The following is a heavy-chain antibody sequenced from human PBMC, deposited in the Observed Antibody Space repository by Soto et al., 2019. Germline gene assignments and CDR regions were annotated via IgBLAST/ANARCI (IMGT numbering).Heavy chain of an antibody. V-gene: IGHV1-46*01. D-gene: IGHD3-22*01. CDR2: INPSGGST. Sequence: GASVKVSCKASGYTFTSYYMHWVRQAPGQGLEWKGIINPSGGSTSYAQKFQGRVTMTRDTSTSTVYMELSSLRSEDTAVYYCARGRRITMIVVDLVRGGYYYYYGMDVWGQGTTVTVSS. J-gene: IGHJ6*02. CDR3: ARGRRITMIVVDLVRGGYYYYYGMDV. CDR1: GYTFTSYY.